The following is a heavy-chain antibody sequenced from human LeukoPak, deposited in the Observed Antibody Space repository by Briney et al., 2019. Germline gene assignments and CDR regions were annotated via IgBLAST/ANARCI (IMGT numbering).Heavy chain of an antibody. V-gene: IGHV1-46*01. J-gene: IGHJ5*02. Sequence: ASVKVSCKASGYSFTSYYIHWVRQAPGQGLESMGIINPGGGSTSYAQKFQDRVTMTRDTSTSTVYMELNSQRSEDTAVYYCAKDLRWDHPGLDPWGQGTLVIVSS. CDR1: GYSFTSYY. CDR3: AKDLRWDHPGLDP. D-gene: IGHD4-23*01. CDR2: INPGGGST.